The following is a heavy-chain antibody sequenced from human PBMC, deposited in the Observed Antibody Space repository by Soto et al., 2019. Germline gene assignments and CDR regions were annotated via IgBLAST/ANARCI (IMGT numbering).Heavy chain of an antibody. CDR1: GFTFSSYA. V-gene: IGHV3-23*01. D-gene: IGHD3-22*01. Sequence: ASGFTFSSYAMSWVRQAPGKGLEWVSAISGSGGSTYYAGSVKGRFTISRDNSKNTLYLQMNSLRAEDTAVYYCAKDGFGDDSSGYYYGYYFDYWGQGTLVTVS. J-gene: IGHJ4*02. CDR3: AKDGFGDDSSGYYYGYYFDY. CDR2: ISGSGGST.